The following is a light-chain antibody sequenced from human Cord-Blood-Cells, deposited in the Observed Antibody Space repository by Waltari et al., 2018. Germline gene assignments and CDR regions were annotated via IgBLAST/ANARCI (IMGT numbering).Light chain of an antibody. CDR1: QGISNS. CDR2: AAS. CDR3: QQYYSTPYT. Sequence: DLQTTQSPSSLSASVGDRVTLTCRASQGISNSLAWYQQKPGKAPKLLLYAASRLESGVPARCSGGGSGTDYTLTISSLQPEDFATYYCQQYYSTPYTFGQGTKLEIK. J-gene: IGKJ2*01. V-gene: IGKV1-NL1*01.